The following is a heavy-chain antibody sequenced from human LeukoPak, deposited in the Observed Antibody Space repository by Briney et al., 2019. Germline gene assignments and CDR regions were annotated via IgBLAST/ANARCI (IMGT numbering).Heavy chain of an antibody. CDR3: ARWGYYGSGGYFDY. J-gene: IGHJ4*02. CDR2: ISSSGSTI. V-gene: IGHV3-48*03. Sequence: KSGGSLRLSCAASGFTLSSYEMNWVRQAPVKGLELVSYISSSGSTIYYADSVKGRFTISRDNAKNSLYLQMNSLRAEDTAVYYCARWGYYGSGGYFDYWGQGTLVTVSS. D-gene: IGHD3-10*01. CDR1: GFTLSSYE.